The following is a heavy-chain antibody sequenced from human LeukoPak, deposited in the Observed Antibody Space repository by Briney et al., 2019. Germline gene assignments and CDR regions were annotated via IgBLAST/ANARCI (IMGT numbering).Heavy chain of an antibody. CDR3: VRHQAEAGFRGDFDY. V-gene: IGHV4-59*01. Sequence: SETLSLTCTVSGDSISGYYWSWIRQPPGKGLEWIGYIYYSGSTNYNPSLKSRVTISVDTSRNQFSLKLRSVTAADAAVYYCVRHQAEAGFRGDFDYWGQGTLVTVSS. CDR1: GDSISGYY. D-gene: IGHD6-13*01. J-gene: IGHJ4*02. CDR2: IYYSGST.